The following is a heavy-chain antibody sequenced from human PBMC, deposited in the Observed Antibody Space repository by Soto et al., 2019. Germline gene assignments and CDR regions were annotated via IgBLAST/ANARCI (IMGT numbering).Heavy chain of an antibody. Sequence: GESLKISCEASGYSFSSCWIGWVRQMPGKGLEWMAIINPTDSDTRYSPSFRGQVTISANKSISTAYLQWSSLKASDTAMYYCARGDYDILTGDYKSYYGMDVWGQGTTVTVSS. D-gene: IGHD3-9*01. CDR2: INPTDSDT. CDR1: GYSFSSCW. J-gene: IGHJ6*02. V-gene: IGHV5-51*06. CDR3: ARGDYDILTGDYKSYYGMDV.